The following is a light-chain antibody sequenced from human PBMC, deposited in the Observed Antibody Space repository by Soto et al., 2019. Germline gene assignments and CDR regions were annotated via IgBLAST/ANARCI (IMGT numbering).Light chain of an antibody. CDR2: YVS. J-gene: IGLJ1*01. Sequence: QSALTQPRSVSGSPGQSVTISCTGTSSDVGSYKDVSWYQHLPGKVPKLMIYYVSERPSGVPDRFSGSKSGNTASLTISGLQAEDEANYYCCAYADTLYVFGTGTKVTVL. CDR1: SSDVGSYKD. CDR3: CAYADTLYV. V-gene: IGLV2-11*01.